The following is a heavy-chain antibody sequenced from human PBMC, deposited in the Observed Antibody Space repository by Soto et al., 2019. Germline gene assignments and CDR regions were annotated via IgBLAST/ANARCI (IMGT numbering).Heavy chain of an antibody. V-gene: IGHV4-59*08. D-gene: IGHD2-2*01. CDR2: IYYSGST. Sequence: SETLSLTCTVSGGSISSYYWSWIRQPPGKGLEWIGYIYYSGSTNYNPSLKSRVTISVDTSKNQFSLKLSSVTAAYTAVYYCARHTRYCSSTSCSSSQGRLGYYYYYYMDVWGKGTTVTVSS. CDR3: ARHTRYCSSTSCSSSQGRLGYYYYYYMDV. CDR1: GGSISSYY. J-gene: IGHJ6*03.